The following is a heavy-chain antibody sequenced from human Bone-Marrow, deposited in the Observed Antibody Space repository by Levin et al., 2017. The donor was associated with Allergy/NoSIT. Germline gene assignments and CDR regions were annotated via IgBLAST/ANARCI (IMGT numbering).Heavy chain of an antibody. V-gene: IGHV3-49*03. D-gene: IGHD2-15*01. Sequence: GGSLRLSCTGSGFTFGDYAMSWFRQAPGKGLEWVGFIRSKAYGATTETAASVEGRFTISRDDSKSVAYLYMNSLKTEDSAVYYCTRFLVAATHFNFFDYWGQGILVTVSS. CDR1: GFTFGDYA. J-gene: IGHJ4*02. CDR3: TRFLVAATHFNFFDY. CDR2: IRSKAYGATT.